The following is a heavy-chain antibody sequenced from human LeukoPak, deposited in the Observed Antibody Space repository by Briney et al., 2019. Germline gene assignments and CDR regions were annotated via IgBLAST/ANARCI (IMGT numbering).Heavy chain of an antibody. CDR3: ARDRGYYYDSSGHFDY. CDR2: ISYSGST. D-gene: IGHD3-22*01. CDR1: SGSVSSGSYY. Sequence: SETLSLTCTVSSGSVSSGSYYWSWIRQPPGKGLEWIGYISYSGSTNYNPSLKSRVTISVDTSKNQFSLKLSSVTAADTAVYYCARDRGYYYDSSGHFDYWGQGTLVTVSS. V-gene: IGHV4-61*01. J-gene: IGHJ4*02.